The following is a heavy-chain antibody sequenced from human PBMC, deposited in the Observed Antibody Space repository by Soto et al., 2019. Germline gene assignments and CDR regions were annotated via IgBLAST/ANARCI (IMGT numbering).Heavy chain of an antibody. CDR1: EFTFSNYA. CDR2: ISYGGGTT. V-gene: IGHV3-23*01. J-gene: IGHJ3*02. Sequence: GGSLRLSCAASEFTFSNYAMSWVRQAPGKGLEWVSAISYGGGTTYYADSVKGRFTISRDNAKNSLYLQMNSLKTEDTAVYYCTTAMIVADAFDIWGQGTMVTVSS. CDR3: TTAMIVADAFDI. D-gene: IGHD3-22*01.